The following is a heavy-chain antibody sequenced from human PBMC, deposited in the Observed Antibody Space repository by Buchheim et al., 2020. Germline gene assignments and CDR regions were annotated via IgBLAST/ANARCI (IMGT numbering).Heavy chain of an antibody. CDR2: ISYDGSNK. V-gene: IGHV3-30*18. CDR3: AKDRRDYVWGSYRYTNWFDP. CDR1: GFTFSSYG. J-gene: IGHJ5*02. D-gene: IGHD3-16*02. Sequence: QVQLVESGGGVVQPGRSLRLSCAASGFTFSSYGMHWVRQAPGKGLEWVAVISYDGSNKHYADSVKGRFTISRDNSKNTLYLQMNSLRAEDTAVYYCAKDRRDYVWGSYRYTNWFDPWGQGTL.